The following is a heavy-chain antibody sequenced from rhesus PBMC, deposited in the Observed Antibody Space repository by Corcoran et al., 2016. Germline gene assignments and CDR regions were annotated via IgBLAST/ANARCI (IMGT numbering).Heavy chain of an antibody. J-gene: IGHJ5-1*01. D-gene: IGHD3-3*01. V-gene: IGHV4-80*01. CDR2: INGNSGST. CDR3: ARDRYNLSNV. CDR1: GASISSYW. Sequence: QVQLQESGPGLVKPSETLSLTCAVSGASISSYWWSWIRQPPGKGLEWIGEINGNSGSTSYNPSLKSRVSISKDASKNQFSLKLNSVTAADTAVYYCARDRYNLSNVWGPGVLVTVSS.